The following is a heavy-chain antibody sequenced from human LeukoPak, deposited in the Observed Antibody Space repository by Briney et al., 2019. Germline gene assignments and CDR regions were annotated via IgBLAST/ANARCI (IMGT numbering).Heavy chain of an antibody. V-gene: IGHV3-49*04. D-gene: IGHD3-10*01. Sequence: GGSLRLSCTASGFTFGDYAMNWVRQAPGKGLEWVGFITSKAYGGTTNYAASVKGRFTISRDDSKSIAYLQMNSLKTEDTAVYCCYGQRPYNWFDPWGQGTLVTVSS. CDR2: ITSKAYGGTT. CDR3: YGQRPYNWFDP. CDR1: GFTFGDYA. J-gene: IGHJ5*02.